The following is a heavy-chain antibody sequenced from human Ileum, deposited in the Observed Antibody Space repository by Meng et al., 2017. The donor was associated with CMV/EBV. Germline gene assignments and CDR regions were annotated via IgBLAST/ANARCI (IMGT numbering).Heavy chain of an antibody. D-gene: IGHD6-6*01. J-gene: IGHJ4*02. CDR3: TRGGFRPEH. Sequence: SLKISCAASGFSFSNYEMNWVRQAPGKGLEWVSYINSGGDTSHYADSVRGRFTISRDDAKNSLSLQMSSLRAYDTALYYCTRGGFRPEHWGQGTLVTVSS. V-gene: IGHV3-48*03. CDR1: GFSFSNYE. CDR2: INSGGDTS.